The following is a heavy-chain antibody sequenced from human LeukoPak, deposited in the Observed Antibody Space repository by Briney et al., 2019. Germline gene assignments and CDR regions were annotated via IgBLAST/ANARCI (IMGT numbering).Heavy chain of an antibody. Sequence: GGSLRLSCTASGFTLTTYWLTWVRQAPGKGLEWVANIKPDGNEKYYVGSVKGRFTISRDNAENSLYLQMNSLRAEDTAIYYCATTSRTVTGLDYWGQGTLVTVSS. V-gene: IGHV3-7*01. CDR1: GFTLTTYW. J-gene: IGHJ4*02. CDR3: ATTSRTVTGLDY. CDR2: IKPDGNEK. D-gene: IGHD4-17*01.